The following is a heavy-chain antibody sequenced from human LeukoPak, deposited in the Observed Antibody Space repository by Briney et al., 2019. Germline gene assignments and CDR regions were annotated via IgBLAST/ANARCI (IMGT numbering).Heavy chain of an antibody. J-gene: IGHJ4*02. CDR1: GFTFSSYG. V-gene: IGHV3-30*02. D-gene: IGHD6-6*01. CDR2: IRYDGSNK. CDR3: AKDILPSIAARPYFDY. Sequence: PGGSLRLSCAAPGFTFSSYGMHWVRQAPGKGLEWVAFIRYDGSNKYYADSVKGRFTISRDNSKNTLYLQMNSLRAEDTAVYYCAKDILPSIAARPYFDYWGQGTLVTVSS.